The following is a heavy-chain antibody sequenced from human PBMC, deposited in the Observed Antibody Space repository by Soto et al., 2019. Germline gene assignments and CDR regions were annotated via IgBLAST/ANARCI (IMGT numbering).Heavy chain of an antibody. CDR2: IYYSGST. Sequence: PSETLSLTCTVSGGSISSYYWSWIRQPPGKGLEWIGYIYYSGSTNYNPSLESRVTISVDTSKNQFSLRLNSVTAADTAVYYCARDHIVVVPAASWFDPWGQGTLVTVS. J-gene: IGHJ5*02. CDR1: GGSISSYY. CDR3: ARDHIVVVPAASWFDP. V-gene: IGHV4-59*01. D-gene: IGHD2-2*01.